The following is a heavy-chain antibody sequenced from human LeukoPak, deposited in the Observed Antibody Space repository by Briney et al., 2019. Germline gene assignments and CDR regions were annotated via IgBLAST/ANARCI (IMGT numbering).Heavy chain of an antibody. V-gene: IGHV3-23*01. D-gene: IGHD6-13*01. CDR3: AKVGSSSWSKYFDY. CDR2: ISGSGGST. J-gene: IGHJ4*02. Sequence: PGGSLRLSCAASGFTFSSYEMNWVRQAPGKGLEWVSAISGSGGSTYYADSVKGRFTISRDNSKNTLYLQMNSLRAEDTAVYYCAKVGSSSWSKYFDYWGQGTLVTVSS. CDR1: GFTFSSYE.